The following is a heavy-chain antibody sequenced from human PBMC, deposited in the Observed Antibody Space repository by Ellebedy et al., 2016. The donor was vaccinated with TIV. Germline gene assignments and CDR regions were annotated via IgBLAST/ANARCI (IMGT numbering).Heavy chain of an antibody. CDR3: ARWDYGAADAFDI. D-gene: IGHD4-17*01. CDR2: MYYSGST. J-gene: IGHJ3*02. Sequence: MPSETLSLTCTVSGGSVSSGSQYWSWLRQPPGKGLEWIGYMYYSGSTHYNPSFKSRVTISEDTSKNQFSLKLSSVTAADTAVYYCARWDYGAADAFDIWGQGTMVTVSS. V-gene: IGHV4-61*01. CDR1: GGSVSSGSQY.